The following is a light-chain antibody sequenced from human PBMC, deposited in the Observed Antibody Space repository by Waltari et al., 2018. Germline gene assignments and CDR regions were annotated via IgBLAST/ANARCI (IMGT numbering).Light chain of an antibody. Sequence: SYELTQPPSVSVSPRQTASITCSGDILGSKYASWYQHKAGQSPLLVIYQDINRPPGIPERFSGSKSGNTATLTISGTQAMDDADYYCQALGSNRWVFGGGTKLTVL. CDR2: QDI. CDR3: QALGSNRWV. CDR1: ILGSKY. V-gene: IGLV3-1*01. J-gene: IGLJ3*02.